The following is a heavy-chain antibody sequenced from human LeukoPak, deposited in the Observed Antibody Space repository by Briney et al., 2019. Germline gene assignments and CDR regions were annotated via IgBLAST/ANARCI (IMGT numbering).Heavy chain of an antibody. Sequence: GGSLRLSCAASGFTFSSSWMHWVCQAPEKGLGWVADIKCDGSEKYYVDSVKGRLTISRDNARNSLYLQMNSLRAEDTAVYYCARDPYSGTYGDTYYYYMDVWGKGTTVTISS. CDR2: IKCDGSEK. D-gene: IGHD1-26*01. J-gene: IGHJ6*03. CDR3: ARDPYSGTYGDTYYYYMDV. CDR1: GFTFSSSW. V-gene: IGHV3-52*01.